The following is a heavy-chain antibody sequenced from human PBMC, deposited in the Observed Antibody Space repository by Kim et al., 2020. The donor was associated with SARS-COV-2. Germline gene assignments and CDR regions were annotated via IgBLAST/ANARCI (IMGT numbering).Heavy chain of an antibody. CDR1: GGSFSGYY. Sequence: SETLSLTCAVYGGSFSGYYWSWIRQPPGKGLEWIGEINHSGSTNYNPSLKSRVTISVDTSKNQFSLKLSSVTAADTAVYYCAREWLRFRRGLGMDVWGQGTTVTVSS. V-gene: IGHV4-34*01. CDR2: INHSGST. CDR3: AREWLRFRRGLGMDV. D-gene: IGHD5-12*01. J-gene: IGHJ6*02.